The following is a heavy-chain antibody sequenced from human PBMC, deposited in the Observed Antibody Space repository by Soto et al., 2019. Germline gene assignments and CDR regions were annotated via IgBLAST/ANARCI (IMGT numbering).Heavy chain of an antibody. D-gene: IGHD5-12*01. CDR1: GGSFSGYY. CDR3: ARGRGVEMATIIGGLDY. V-gene: IGHV4-34*01. CDR2: INHSGST. Sequence: QVQLQQWGAGLLKPSETLSLTCAVYGGSFSGYYWSWSRQPPGKGLEWIGEINHSGSTNYNPSLKSRVTISVDTSKNQFSLKLSSVNAADTAVYYCARGRGVEMATIIGGLDYWGQGTLVTVSS. J-gene: IGHJ4*02.